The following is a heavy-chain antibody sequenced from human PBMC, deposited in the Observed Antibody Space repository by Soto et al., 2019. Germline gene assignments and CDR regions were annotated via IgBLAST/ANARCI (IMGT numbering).Heavy chain of an antibody. V-gene: IGHV2-5*01. J-gene: IGHJ5*02. CDR1: GFSLTTGGGG. CDR2: IYWNGSE. Sequence: QITLKESGPTLVKPTQTLTLTCTFSGFSLTTGGGGVGWIRQPPGKALEWLALIYWNGSERYSPSLRSRLTIGRDTSKNQVVLTMTDMDPVDTATYFCVHRRPDSWFDHWGQGALVTVSS. CDR3: VHRRPDSWFDH.